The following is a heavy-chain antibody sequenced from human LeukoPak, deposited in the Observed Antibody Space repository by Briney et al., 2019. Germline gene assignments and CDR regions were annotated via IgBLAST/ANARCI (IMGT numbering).Heavy chain of an antibody. CDR3: ARDRGYCSGGSCYTPDY. V-gene: IGHV3-33*01. J-gene: IGHJ4*02. CDR1: GFTFSSYG. Sequence: GGSLRLSCAASGFTFSSYGMHWVRQAPGKGLEWVAIIWFDGTNEYYADSVKGRFTISRDNSKNILYLQMNSLRAEDTAVYYCARDRGYCSGGSCYTPDYWGQGTLVTVSS. CDR2: IWFDGTNE. D-gene: IGHD2-15*01.